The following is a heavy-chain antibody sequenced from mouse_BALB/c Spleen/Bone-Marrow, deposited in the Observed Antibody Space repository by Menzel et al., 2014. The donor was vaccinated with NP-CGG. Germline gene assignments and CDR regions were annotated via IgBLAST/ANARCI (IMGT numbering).Heavy chain of an antibody. CDR2: ITSGGST. Sequence: EAQLQQSGGGLVKPGGSLKLSCAASGFTFSNYVMSWVRQTPEKRLEWVASITSGGSTYYPDSVKGRFTISRDNARNILYLQMSSLRSEDTAMYYCARGRGGYYEFAYWVQGTLVTASA. CDR1: GFTFSNYV. CDR3: ARGRGGYYEFAY. V-gene: IGHV5-6-5*01. J-gene: IGHJ3*01. D-gene: IGHD2-3*01.